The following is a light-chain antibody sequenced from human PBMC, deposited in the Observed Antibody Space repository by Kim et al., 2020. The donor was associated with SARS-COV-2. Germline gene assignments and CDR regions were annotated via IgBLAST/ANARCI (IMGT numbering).Light chain of an antibody. CDR3: CSYAGSYSYV. J-gene: IGLJ1*01. Sequence: QSALTQPRSVSGSPGQSVTVSCTGTSSDVGGYYYVSWYQQHPGKAPKLMIYDVSKRSSGVPDRFSGAKSGNTASLTISGLQAEDEADYYCCSYAGSYSYVFGTGTKVTVL. V-gene: IGLV2-11*01. CDR2: DVS. CDR1: SSDVGGYYY.